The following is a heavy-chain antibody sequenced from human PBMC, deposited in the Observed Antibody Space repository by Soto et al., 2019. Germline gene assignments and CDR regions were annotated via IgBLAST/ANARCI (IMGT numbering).Heavy chain of an antibody. D-gene: IGHD2-15*01. CDR1: GFTFNNYY. J-gene: IGHJ4*02. Sequence: EVQLVESGGGLVQPGGSLRLSCAASGFTFNNYYMVWVRQAPGRGLEWVANINQDGSAKYYVDSVKGRFTISRDNGKSSLYLQINSLRAEDTATYYCGRGFGGTHWGQGSLVSVSS. CDR2: INQDGSAK. V-gene: IGHV3-7*05. CDR3: GRGFGGTH.